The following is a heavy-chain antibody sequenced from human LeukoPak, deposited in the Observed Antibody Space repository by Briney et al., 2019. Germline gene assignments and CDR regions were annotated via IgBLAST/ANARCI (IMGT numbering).Heavy chain of an antibody. V-gene: IGHV4-61*02. CDR2: IYTSGST. D-gene: IGHD6-13*01. CDR1: GGSISSGSYY. Sequence: PSETLSLTCTVSGGSISSGSYYWSWIRQPAGKGLEWIGRIYTSGSTNYNPSLKSRVTISVDTSKNQFSLKLSSVTAADTAVYYCARGSSWYFGFDYWGQGTLVTVSS. CDR3: ARGSSWYFGFDY. J-gene: IGHJ4*02.